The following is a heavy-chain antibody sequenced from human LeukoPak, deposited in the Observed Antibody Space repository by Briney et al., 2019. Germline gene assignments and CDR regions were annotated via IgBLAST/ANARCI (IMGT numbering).Heavy chain of an antibody. Sequence: GGSLRLSCAASGFTFSSYAMHWVRQAPGKGLEYVSAISSNGGSTYYANSVKGRFTISRDNSKNTLYLQMGGLRAEDMAVYYCARGFHGYWGQGTLVTVSS. CDR3: ARGFHGY. CDR2: ISSNGGST. J-gene: IGHJ4*02. CDR1: GFTFSSYA. V-gene: IGHV3-64*01.